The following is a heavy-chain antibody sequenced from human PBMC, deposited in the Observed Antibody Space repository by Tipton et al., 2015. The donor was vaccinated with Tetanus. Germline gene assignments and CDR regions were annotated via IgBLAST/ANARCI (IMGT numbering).Heavy chain of an antibody. V-gene: IGHV3-30*04. J-gene: IGHJ5*02. CDR3: ASDLGPGYSSGWYPPGDWFDP. CDR2: ISYDGNNK. CDR1: GFTFRSYA. Sequence: SLRLSCAASGFTFRSYAMHWVRQAPGKGLEWVAVISYDGNNKYYADSVKGRFTISRDNSKNTLYLQMNSLRAEDTAVYYCASDLGPGYSSGWYPPGDWFDPWGQGTLVTVSS. D-gene: IGHD6-19*01.